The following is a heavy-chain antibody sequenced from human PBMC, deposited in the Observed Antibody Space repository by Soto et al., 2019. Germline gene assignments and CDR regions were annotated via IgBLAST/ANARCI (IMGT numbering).Heavy chain of an antibody. CDR1: GFSLSTRGVG. CDR3: THSQSMYPLTIVGYNWFDP. Sequence: SGPTLVNPTQTLTLTCTFSGFSLSTRGVGVGWIRQPPGKALEWLALISWSDDRRYSPSLKSRLTITKDTSKNQVVLTMTNMDPVDTATYYCTHSQSMYPLTIVGYNWFDPWGQGTLVTVSS. CDR2: ISWSDDR. J-gene: IGHJ5*02. D-gene: IGHD4-4*01. V-gene: IGHV2-5*01.